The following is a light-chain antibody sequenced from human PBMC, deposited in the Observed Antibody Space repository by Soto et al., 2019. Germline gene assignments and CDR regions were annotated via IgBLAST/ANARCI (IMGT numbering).Light chain of an antibody. J-gene: IGLJ1*01. Sequence: QSVLTQPPSASGTPGQRVTISCAGSSSNIGTNYVHWYQQLPGTAPKLLIYLNDERPSGVPDRFSGSKSGTSASLAISGLRSEDEADYFCAAWDGSLDGRFVFGTGTKVTVL. CDR3: AAWDGSLDGRFV. CDR1: SSNIGTNY. V-gene: IGLV1-47*02. CDR2: LND.